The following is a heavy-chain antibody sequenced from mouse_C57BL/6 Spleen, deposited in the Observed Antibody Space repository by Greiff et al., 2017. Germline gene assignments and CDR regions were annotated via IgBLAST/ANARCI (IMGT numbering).Heavy chain of an antibody. D-gene: IGHD1-1*01. J-gene: IGHJ3*01. CDR2: INPSSGYT. CDR1: GYTFTSYW. V-gene: IGHV1-7*01. CDR3: AREDTTVVAPFAY. Sequence: QVQLKESGAELAKPGASVKLSCKASGYTFTSYWMHWVKQRPGQGLEWIGYINPSSGYTKYNQKFKDKATLTADKSSSTAYMQLSSLTYEDSAVYYCAREDTTVVAPFAYWGQGTLVTVSA.